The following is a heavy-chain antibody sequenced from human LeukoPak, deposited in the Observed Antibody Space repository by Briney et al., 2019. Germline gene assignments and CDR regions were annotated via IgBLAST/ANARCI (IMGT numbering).Heavy chain of an antibody. D-gene: IGHD3-9*01. CDR2: LYSGGNT. CDR3: ARASSKQLAGYLPDGFDI. CDR1: GFTVSSYY. V-gene: IGHV3-53*01. J-gene: IGHJ3*02. Sequence: PGGSLRLSCAASGFTVSSYYMSWVRQAPGKGLEWVSVLYSGGNTYYADSVKGRFTISRDNSKNTLYLHMNSLRAEDTAVYYCARASSKQLAGYLPDGFDIWGQGTMVTVSS.